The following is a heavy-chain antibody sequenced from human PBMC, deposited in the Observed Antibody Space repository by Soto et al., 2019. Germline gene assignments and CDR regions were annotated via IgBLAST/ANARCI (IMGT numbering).Heavy chain of an antibody. CDR2: IYYSGST. Sequence: QLQLQESGPGLVKPSETLSLTCTVSGGSISSSSYYWGWIRQPPGKGLEWIGSIYYSGSTYYNPSLKSRVTISVDTSKNQFSLKLSSVTAADTAVYYYARLLWFGPHSYYFDYWGQGTLVTVSS. CDR1: GGSISSSSYY. J-gene: IGHJ4*02. V-gene: IGHV4-39*01. CDR3: ARLLWFGPHSYYFDY. D-gene: IGHD3-10*01.